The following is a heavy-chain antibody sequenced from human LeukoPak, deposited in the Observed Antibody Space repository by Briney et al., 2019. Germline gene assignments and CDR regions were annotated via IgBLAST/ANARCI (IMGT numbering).Heavy chain of an antibody. CDR2: IWYDGSNK. J-gene: IGHJ6*03. Sequence: GRSLRLSCAASGFTFSSYGMHWVRQAPGKGLEWVAVIWYDGSNKYYADSVKGRFTISRDNSKNTLYLQMNSLRAEDTAVYYCAKDRVVRGVISYYMDVWGKGTTVTVSS. V-gene: IGHV3-33*06. D-gene: IGHD3-10*01. CDR3: AKDRVVRGVISYYMDV. CDR1: GFTFSSYG.